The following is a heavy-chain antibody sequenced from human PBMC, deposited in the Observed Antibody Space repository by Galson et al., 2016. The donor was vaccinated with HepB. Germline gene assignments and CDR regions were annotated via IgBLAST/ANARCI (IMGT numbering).Heavy chain of an antibody. CDR1: GNAFNSYA. D-gene: IGHD7-27*01. CDR3: ARGVNWGSCYVMDV. V-gene: IGHV1-69*13. CDR2: IIPFYGSP. J-gene: IGHJ6*02. Sequence: SVKVSCKASGNAFNSYAFTWVRQAPGQGLEWMGGIIPFYGSPNYAQKFQGRVSITADESTRTAYMELSSLRSEDTAMYYCARGVNWGSCYVMDVWGQGTTVTVSS.